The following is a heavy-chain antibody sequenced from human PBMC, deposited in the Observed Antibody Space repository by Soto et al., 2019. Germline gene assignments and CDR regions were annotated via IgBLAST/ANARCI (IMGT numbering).Heavy chain of an antibody. D-gene: IGHD2-15*01. Sequence: SETLSLTCTVSGGSISSGDYYWSWIRQPPGKGLEWIGYIYYSGSTYYNPSLKSRVTISVDTSKNQFSLKLSSVTAADTAVYYCERGSRYVDLDYWGQGTLVTVSS. CDR3: ERGSRYVDLDY. CDR1: GGSISSGDYY. V-gene: IGHV4-30-4*01. CDR2: IYYSGST. J-gene: IGHJ4*02.